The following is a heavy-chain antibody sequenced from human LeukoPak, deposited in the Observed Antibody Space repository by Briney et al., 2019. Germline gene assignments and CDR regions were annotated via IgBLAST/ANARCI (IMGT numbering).Heavy chain of an antibody. CDR1: GFTFSSYA. Sequence: GGSLRLSWAASGFTFSSYAMSWVSQAAGKGLEWVSAISGSGGSTYYADSVKGRFTISRDNSKNTLYLQMNSLRAENTAVYYCAKVVRDGSGSYYGYYYYYGMDVWGQGTTVTVSS. CDR3: AKVVRDGSGSYYGYYYYYGMDV. J-gene: IGHJ6*02. V-gene: IGHV3-23*01. CDR2: ISGSGGST. D-gene: IGHD3-10*01.